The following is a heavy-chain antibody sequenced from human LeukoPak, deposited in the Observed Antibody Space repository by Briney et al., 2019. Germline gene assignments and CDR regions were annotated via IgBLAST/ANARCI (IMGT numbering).Heavy chain of an antibody. CDR3: ARDGTTVTPDYWYYGMDV. CDR2: INPNSGGT. CDR1: GYTFTGYY. V-gene: IGHV1-2*02. D-gene: IGHD4-11*01. Sequence: ASVKVSCTASGYTFTGYYMHWVRQAPGQGLEWMGWINPNSGGTNYAQKFQGRVTMTRDTSISTAYMELSRLRSDDTAVYYCARDGTTVTPDYWYYGMDVWGQGTTVTVSS. J-gene: IGHJ6*02.